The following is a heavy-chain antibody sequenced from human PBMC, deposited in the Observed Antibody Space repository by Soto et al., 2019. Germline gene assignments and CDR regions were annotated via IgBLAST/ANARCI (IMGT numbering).Heavy chain of an antibody. D-gene: IGHD3-9*01. V-gene: IGHV3-30*18. J-gene: IGHJ6*02. CDR1: GFTFSSYG. CDR2: ISYDGSNK. CDR3: AKDPNYDILTGYYHPPYVYYGMDV. Sequence: QVQLVESGGGVVQPGRSLRLSCAASGFTFSSYGMHWVRQAPGKGLEWVAVISYDGSNKYYADSVKGRFTISRDNSKNTRYLQMNSLRADDTAVYYCAKDPNYDILTGYYHPPYVYYGMDVWGQGTTVTVSS.